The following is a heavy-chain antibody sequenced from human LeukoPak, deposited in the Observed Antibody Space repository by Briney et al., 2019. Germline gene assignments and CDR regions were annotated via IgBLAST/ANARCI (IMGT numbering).Heavy chain of an antibody. J-gene: IGHJ4*02. CDR1: GFTFSSYW. Sequence: GGSLRLSCAASGFTFSSYWMHWVRQAPGKGLVWVSRIMSDGRSTYADSVKGRFTISRDTAKNTLYLQMNSLRAEDTAVYYCARDSQFIGPLYWGQGTLVTVSS. CDR3: ARDSQFIGPLY. D-gene: IGHD5-24*01. CDR2: IMSDGRST. V-gene: IGHV3-74*01.